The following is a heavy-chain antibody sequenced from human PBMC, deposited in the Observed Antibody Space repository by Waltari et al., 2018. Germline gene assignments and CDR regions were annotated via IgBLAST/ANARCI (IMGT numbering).Heavy chain of an antibody. CDR3: AVRDAFGELLHFDY. J-gene: IGHJ4*02. CDR1: GYRFTRYW. Sequence: EVQLVQSGAEGKKPGESLKSSCKGSGYRFTRYWIGWVGLMPGEGLEWMGIIYPGDCDIRYNPSFQGQVTMSADTSVSTAYLQWSSRKASDTAMYYWAVRDAFGELLHFDYWGQGTLVTVSS. D-gene: IGHD3-10*01. CDR2: IYPGDCDI. V-gene: IGHV5-51*01.